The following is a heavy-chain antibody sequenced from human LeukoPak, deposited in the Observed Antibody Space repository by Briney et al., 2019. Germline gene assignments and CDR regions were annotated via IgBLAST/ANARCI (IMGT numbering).Heavy chain of an antibody. J-gene: IGHJ4*02. CDR1: GFSVSNKY. V-gene: IGHV3-49*04. Sequence: GGSLRLSCAASGFSVSNKYMSWVRQAPGKGLEWVGFIRSKAYGGTTEYAASVKGRFTISRDDSKSIAYLQMNSLKTEDTAVYYCSRQVATIWDYYFDYWGQGTLVTVSS. CDR3: SRQVATIWDYYFDY. D-gene: IGHD5-12*01. CDR2: IRSKAYGGTT.